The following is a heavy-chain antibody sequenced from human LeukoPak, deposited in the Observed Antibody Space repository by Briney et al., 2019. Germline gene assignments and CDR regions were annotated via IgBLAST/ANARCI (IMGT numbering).Heavy chain of an antibody. CDR3: ARMYSSGFDL. CDR2: ISSNNNYI. CDR1: GFTFTSYS. J-gene: IGHJ5*02. D-gene: IGHD1-26*01. V-gene: IGHV3-21*01. Sequence: GGSLRLSCAASGFTFTSYSMNWVRQSPGRGLEWVALISSNNNYIYYGDSVTGRFTISRDNAKGSLFLQMNSLRDEDTATYYCARMYSSGFDLWGQGTLVTVAS.